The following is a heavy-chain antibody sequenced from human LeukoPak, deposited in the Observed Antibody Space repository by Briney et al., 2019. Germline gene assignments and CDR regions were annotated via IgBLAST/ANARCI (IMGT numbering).Heavy chain of an antibody. D-gene: IGHD1-1*01. CDR3: ARGGHWNDQPY. Sequence: GDSVKVPCESCGYTFTGYYIHWVRQAPGQGLEWMGRINPNSGDTTYAQNFQGRVTMTRDMSNSTVFMDLTSLRSDDTAVLYCARGGHWNDQPYWGQGTLVTVS. V-gene: IGHV1-2*06. CDR2: INPNSGDT. J-gene: IGHJ4*02. CDR1: GYTFTGYY.